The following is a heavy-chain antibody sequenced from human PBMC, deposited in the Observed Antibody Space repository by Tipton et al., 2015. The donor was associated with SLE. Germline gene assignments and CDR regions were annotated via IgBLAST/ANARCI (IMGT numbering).Heavy chain of an antibody. V-gene: IGHV3-74*01. CDR2: TNPDGSRT. D-gene: IGHD1/OR15-1a*01. J-gene: IGHJ6*02. CDR3: ARGTGTYAMDV. Sequence: GSLRLSCAASGFTFSHYWMHWVRQIPGKGLVWVARTNPDGSRTGYADSVKGRVTISRDNAKNTLYLQMNSLRAEDTAVYYCARGTGTYAMDVWGQGTTVTVSS. CDR1: GFTFSHYW.